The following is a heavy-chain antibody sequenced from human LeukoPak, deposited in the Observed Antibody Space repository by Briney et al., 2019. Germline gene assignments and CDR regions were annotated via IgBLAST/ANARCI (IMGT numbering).Heavy chain of an antibody. V-gene: IGHV1-69*01. CDR3: ARDQVGIAARPVGSYYYYGMDV. CDR2: IIPIFGTA. D-gene: IGHD6-6*01. CDR1: GGTFSSYA. J-gene: IGHJ6*02. Sequence: ASVTVSCTASGGTFSSYAISWVRQAPGQGLEWMGGIIPIFGTANYAQKFQGRVTITADESTSTAYMELSSLRSEDTAVYYCARDQVGIAARPVGSYYYYGMDVWGQGTTVTVSS.